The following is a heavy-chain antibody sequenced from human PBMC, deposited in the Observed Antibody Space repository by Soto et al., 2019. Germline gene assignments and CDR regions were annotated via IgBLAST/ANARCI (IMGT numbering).Heavy chain of an antibody. J-gene: IGHJ3*02. D-gene: IGHD3-10*01. CDR1: GGSISSYY. V-gene: IGHV4-59*01. Sequence: SETLSLTCTVSGGSISSYYWSWIRQPPGKGLEWIGYIYYSGSTNYNPSLKSRVTISVDTSKNQFSLKLSSVTAADTAVYYCARAMQYYYGSGSPNDAFDIWGQGTMVTVSS. CDR3: ARAMQYYYGSGSPNDAFDI. CDR2: IYYSGST.